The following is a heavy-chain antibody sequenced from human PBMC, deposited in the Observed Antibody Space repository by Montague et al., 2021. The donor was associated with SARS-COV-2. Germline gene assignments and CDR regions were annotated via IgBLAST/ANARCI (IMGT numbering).Heavy chain of an antibody. CDR2: IYPGGGF. J-gene: IGHJ4*02. V-gene: IGHV4-4*07. D-gene: IGHD6-13*01. CDR3: ARDSDFSSWHEAEDYFDY. Sequence: SETLSLTCSVSGGSISGYFWSWIRQPAGKGLEWIGRIYPGGGFXXXGRXXXHPPLKSRLTVSIDTSRNQFSLSLHSVTAADTAVYFCARDSDFSSWHEAEDYFDYWGQGILVAVSS. CDR1: GGSISGYF.